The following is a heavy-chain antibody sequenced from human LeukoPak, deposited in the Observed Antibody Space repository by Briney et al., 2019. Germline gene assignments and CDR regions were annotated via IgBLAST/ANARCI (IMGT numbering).Heavy chain of an antibody. CDR2: IRFDGTNK. Sequence: GWSLRLSCAASGFTFSTYGMHWVRQAPGKGLEWVTFIRFDGTNKYYADSVKGRFTISRDNSKNTLYLQMNSLRAEDTAVYYCAKGLTYYYDSRSSGAFDIWGQGTMVTVSS. V-gene: IGHV3-30*02. D-gene: IGHD3-22*01. J-gene: IGHJ3*02. CDR1: GFTFSTYG. CDR3: AKGLTYYYDSRSSGAFDI.